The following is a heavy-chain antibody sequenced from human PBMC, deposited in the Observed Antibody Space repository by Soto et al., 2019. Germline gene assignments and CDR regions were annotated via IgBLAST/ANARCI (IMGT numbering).Heavy chain of an antibody. CDR1: GFTFSSYW. CDR2: INSDGSST. CDR3: ARVQLRSTGWYP. Sequence: PGGSPRLCCAASGFTFSSYWMHWVRQAPGKGLVWVSRINSDGSSTSYADSVEGRFTISRDNAKNTLYLQMNSLRAEDTAIYYCARVQLRSTGWYPWGQGTLVTVSS. J-gene: IGHJ5*02. D-gene: IGHD6-19*01. V-gene: IGHV3-74*01.